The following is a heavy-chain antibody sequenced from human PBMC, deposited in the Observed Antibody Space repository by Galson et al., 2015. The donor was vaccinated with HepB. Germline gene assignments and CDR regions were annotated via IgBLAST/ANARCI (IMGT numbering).Heavy chain of an antibody. CDR1: GFNFNNYA. V-gene: IGHV3-30-3*01. CDR2: ISYEGSNT. Sequence: SLRLSCAASGFNFNNYAMHWVRQAPGKGLEWVAIISYEGSNTYYADSVKGRFTISRDNSKSTLYLQMNSLGTEDTAVYYCARGGGVVAVIAAPPQARILDFWGQGTLATVSS. CDR3: ARGGGVVAVIAAPPQARILDF. D-gene: IGHD2-2*01. J-gene: IGHJ4*02.